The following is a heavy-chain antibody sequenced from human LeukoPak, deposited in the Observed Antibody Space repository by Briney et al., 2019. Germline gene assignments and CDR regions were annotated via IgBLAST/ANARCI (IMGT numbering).Heavy chain of an antibody. J-gene: IGHJ4*02. Sequence: GRSLRLSCAASGFTFSSDGMHWVRQAPGKGLEWVAVISCDGSNKYYADSVKGRFTISRDNSKNTLYLQMNSLRAEDTAVYYCAKGDAVITYYFDYWGQGTLVTVSS. V-gene: IGHV3-30*18. CDR3: AKGDAVITYYFDY. CDR1: GFTFSSDG. CDR2: ISCDGSNK. D-gene: IGHD3-22*01.